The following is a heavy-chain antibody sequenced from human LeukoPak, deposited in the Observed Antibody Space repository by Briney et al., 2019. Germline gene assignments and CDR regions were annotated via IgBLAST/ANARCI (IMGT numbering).Heavy chain of an antibody. D-gene: IGHD3-16*01. V-gene: IGHV3-23*01. Sequence: PGGSLRLSCAASGFTFSSFVLNWVRQAPGKGLEWVSTISGSGGTTYYADSVKGRFTISRDNSKNTLYLQMNSLRDEDTVVYYCVLRGGATDYWGQGTLVTVSS. CDR1: GFTFSSFV. CDR2: ISGSGGTT. J-gene: IGHJ4*02. CDR3: VLRGGATDY.